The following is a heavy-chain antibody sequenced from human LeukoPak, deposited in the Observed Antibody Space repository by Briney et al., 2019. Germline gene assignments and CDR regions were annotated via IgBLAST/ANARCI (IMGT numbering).Heavy chain of an antibody. D-gene: IGHD6-13*01. CDR2: ISSSGSTI. J-gene: IGHJ6*03. CDR3: ARDGVAAAGRYYYYYMDV. Sequence: QPGGSLRLSCAASGFTFSSYEMNWVRQAPGKGLEWVSYISSSGSTIYYADSVKGRFTISRDNAKNSLYLQMNSLRAEDTAVYYCARDGVAAAGRYYYYYMDVWGKGTTVTVPS. V-gene: IGHV3-48*03. CDR1: GFTFSSYE.